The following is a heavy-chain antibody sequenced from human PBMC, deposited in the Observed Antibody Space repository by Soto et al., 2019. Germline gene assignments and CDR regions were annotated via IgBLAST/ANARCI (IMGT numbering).Heavy chain of an antibody. CDR1: GYAFTGYY. J-gene: IGHJ4*02. V-gene: IGHV1-2*02. CDR3: ARANSGDDDEFDY. Sequence: QVQLVQSGAEVKKSGASVKVSCKASGYAFTGYYIHWVRQAPGQGLEWMGWINPNSGGANYAQKFQGRVTMTRDTSISSAYMELSRLRSDDTAVYYCARANSGDDDEFDYWGQGTPVTVSS. D-gene: IGHD5-12*01. CDR2: INPNSGGA.